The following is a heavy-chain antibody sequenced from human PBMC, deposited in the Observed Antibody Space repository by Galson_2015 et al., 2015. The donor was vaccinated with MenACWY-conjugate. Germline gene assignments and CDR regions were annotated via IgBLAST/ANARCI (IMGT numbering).Heavy chain of an antibody. Sequence: LRLSCAASGFTFSSSAMTWVRQTPGKGLEWIGTVFYNGTTYYNPSLKGRVTISVDTSKNQISLNLNSATAADTALYHCARESAYCAGGTCGYFWGQGTLVTVSS. CDR2: VFYNGTT. J-gene: IGHJ4*02. D-gene: IGHD2-8*02. V-gene: IGHV4-59*12. CDR1: GFTFSSSA. CDR3: ARESAYCAGGTCGYF.